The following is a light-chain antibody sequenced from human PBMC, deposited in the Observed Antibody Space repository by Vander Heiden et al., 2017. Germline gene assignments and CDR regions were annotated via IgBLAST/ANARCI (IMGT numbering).Light chain of an antibody. Sequence: IQMTQSPSSLSASVGDRVTITCPASQDISNYFNWYQQKAEKAPKLLIYDASKLETGVASRFSGSGSGTDFTFTISSLQPEDVANYYCQQDDNLPFTFGQGTKVEIK. CDR2: DAS. J-gene: IGKJ2*01. CDR3: QQDDNLPFT. V-gene: IGKV1-33*01. CDR1: QDISNY.